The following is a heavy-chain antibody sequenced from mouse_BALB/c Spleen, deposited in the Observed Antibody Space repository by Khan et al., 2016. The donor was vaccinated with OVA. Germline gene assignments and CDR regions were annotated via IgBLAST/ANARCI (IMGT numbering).Heavy chain of an antibody. CDR1: GDSITRGY. V-gene: IGHV3-8*02. CDR3: ACELRGFAY. Sequence: VQLKESGPSLVKPSQTLSLTCSVTGDSITRGYWNWIRKFPGNKLDYMGYISYIGNTYCNPSLKSRISITRDTSKNQYYLQLNSVTTEDTATYYCACELRGFAYWGQGTLVTVSA. CDR2: ISYIGNT. D-gene: IGHD1-1*01. J-gene: IGHJ3*01.